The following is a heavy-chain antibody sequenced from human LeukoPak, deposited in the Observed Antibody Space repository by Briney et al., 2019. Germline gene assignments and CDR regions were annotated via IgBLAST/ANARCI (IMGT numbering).Heavy chain of an antibody. D-gene: IGHD1-7*01. CDR1: SFTFRDCY. V-gene: IGHV3-11*01. Sequence: GGSRTVSCTASSFTFRDCYMSWTREAPGRGGECVSYINSSGSTIYYADSVKGRFTISRDNAKNSLYLQMNSLRAEDTAVYYCARRGTTYFDYWGQGTLVTVSS. CDR2: INSSGSTI. J-gene: IGHJ4*02. CDR3: ARRGTTYFDY.